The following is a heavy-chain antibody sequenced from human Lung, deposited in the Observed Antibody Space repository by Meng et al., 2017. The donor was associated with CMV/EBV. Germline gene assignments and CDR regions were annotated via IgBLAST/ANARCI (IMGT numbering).Heavy chain of an antibody. J-gene: IGHJ6*02. CDR3: ARDDRVLTGYYPIHYFYSMEV. CDR2: ISSSGSYI. Sequence: GESLKISCAASEFTFSSYSMNWVRQAPGKGLEWVSSISSSGSYIYYADSVKGRFTISRDNAKNSLYLQMNSLRAEDTAVYYCARDDRVLTGYYPIHYFYSMEVWGQGTXVTVSS. CDR1: EFTFSSYS. V-gene: IGHV3-21*01. D-gene: IGHD3-9*01.